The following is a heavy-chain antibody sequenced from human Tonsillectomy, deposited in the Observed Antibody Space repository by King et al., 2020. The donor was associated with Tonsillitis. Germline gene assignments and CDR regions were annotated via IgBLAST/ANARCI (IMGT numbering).Heavy chain of an antibody. CDR2: IKQDGSEK. CDR1: GFTFSSYW. CDR3: ARESSVCSGTEYYYYYYGMDV. D-gene: IGHD6-19*01. J-gene: IGHJ6*02. Sequence: VQLVESGGGLVQPGGSLRLSCAASGFTFSSYWMSWVRQAPGKGLEWVANIKQDGSEKYYVESVKGRFTISRDKAKNSLYLQMNSLRAEDTAVYYCARESSVCSGTEYYYYYYGMDVWGQGTTVTVSS. V-gene: IGHV3-7*03.